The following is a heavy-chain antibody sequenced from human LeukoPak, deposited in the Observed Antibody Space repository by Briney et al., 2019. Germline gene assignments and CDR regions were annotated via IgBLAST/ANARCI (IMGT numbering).Heavy chain of an antibody. V-gene: IGHV1-8*02. CDR2: MNPVSGDA. CDR1: GYTFTNYG. CDR3: ARAPMGTAALY. Sequence: GASVKVSCKASGYTFTNYGISWVRQAPGQGLEWMGWMNPVSGDAGSAQKFQGRVTLTRNTSISTAYMELSSLRSDDTALYYCARAPMGTAALYWGQGTLVTVSS. D-gene: IGHD2-2*01. J-gene: IGHJ4*02.